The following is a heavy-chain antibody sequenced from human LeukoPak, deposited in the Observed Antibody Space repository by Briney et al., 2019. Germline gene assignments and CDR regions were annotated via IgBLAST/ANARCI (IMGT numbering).Heavy chain of an antibody. Sequence: GGSLRLSCAASGFTFSSYGMHWVRQAPGKGLEWVAGISYDGSNKYYADSVKGRFTISTDNSKNTLYLQMNSLRAEDTAVYYCAKDNYDSSGYYLTYFQHWGQGTLVTVSS. CDR2: ISYDGSNK. V-gene: IGHV3-30*18. CDR1: GFTFSSYG. D-gene: IGHD3-22*01. J-gene: IGHJ1*01. CDR3: AKDNYDSSGYYLTYFQH.